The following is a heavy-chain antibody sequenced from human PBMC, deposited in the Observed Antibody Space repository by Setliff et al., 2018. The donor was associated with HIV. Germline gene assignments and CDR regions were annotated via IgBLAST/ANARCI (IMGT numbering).Heavy chain of an antibody. J-gene: IGHJ4*02. D-gene: IGHD6-19*01. CDR2: ILPFFDTA. CDR1: GGTFTRNC. CDR3: ARDPQDTRGWYIYYFDY. V-gene: IGHV1-69*05. Sequence: GASVKVSCKVSGGTFTRNCISWVRQAPGQGLEWMGGILPFFDTANYAQKFQGRVTMDTDTSTNTAYMELKSLRSDDTAVYYCARDPQDTRGWYIYYFDYWGQGTLVTVSS.